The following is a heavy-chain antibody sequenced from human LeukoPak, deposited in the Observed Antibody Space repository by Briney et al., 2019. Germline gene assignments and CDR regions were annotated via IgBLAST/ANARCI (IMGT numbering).Heavy chain of an antibody. Sequence: GVSLRLSRAASGFTFSKFCMNCVRQAPGKGREWVSYIRGPCSTMYYTDSVKGRLPISRDNAKNSLYLRMNGVRDEDTAVYYCARVRFYGSGSYRSDDYWGQGTLVTVSS. CDR3: ARVRFYGSGSYRSDDY. CDR1: GFTFSKFC. J-gene: IGHJ4*02. D-gene: IGHD3-10*01. CDR2: IRGPCSTM. V-gene: IGHV3-48*02.